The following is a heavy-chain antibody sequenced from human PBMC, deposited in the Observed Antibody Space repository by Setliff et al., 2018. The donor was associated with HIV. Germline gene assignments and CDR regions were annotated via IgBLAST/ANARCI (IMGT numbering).Heavy chain of an antibody. J-gene: IGHJ6*02. D-gene: IGHD5-12*01. CDR1: GGSISSGGYY. Sequence: TLSLTCTVSGGSISSGGYYWSWIRQHPGKGLEWIGHIYYTEITYYNPSLRSRLTISLDTSKNQFSLKLSSVTAADTAVYFCAREGVGYNPFYYYGMDVWGQGATVTVSS. V-gene: IGHV4-31*03. CDR2: IYYTEIT. CDR3: AREGVGYNPFYYYGMDV.